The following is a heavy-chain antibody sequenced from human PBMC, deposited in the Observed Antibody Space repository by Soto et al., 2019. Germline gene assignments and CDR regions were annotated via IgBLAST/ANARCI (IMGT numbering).Heavy chain of an antibody. CDR1: GYTFTGYY. D-gene: IGHD3-16*02. CDR2: INPNSGGT. CDR3: AKERRLGELSPDYYYYYGMDV. J-gene: IGHJ6*02. Sequence: GASVKVSCKASGYTFTGYYMHWVRQAPGQGLEWMGWINPNSGGTNYAQKFQGWVTMTRDTSISTAYMELSRLRSDDTAVYYCAKERRLGELSPDYYYYYGMDVWGQGTTVTVSS. V-gene: IGHV1-2*04.